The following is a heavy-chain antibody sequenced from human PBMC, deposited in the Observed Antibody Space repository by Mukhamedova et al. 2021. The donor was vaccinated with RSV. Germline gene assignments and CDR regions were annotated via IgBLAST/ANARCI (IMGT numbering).Heavy chain of an antibody. CDR3: TRDRSDSSSRTPFDY. Sequence: VRQAPGQGLEWVSYITPSGRTTYYADSVKGRFTISRDNAKNSLYLQMSGLRVEDTAVYYCTRDRSDSSSRTPFDYWGTGILVTVS. J-gene: IGHJ4*02. V-gene: IGHV3-48*03. D-gene: IGHD2-21*01. CDR2: ITPSGRTT.